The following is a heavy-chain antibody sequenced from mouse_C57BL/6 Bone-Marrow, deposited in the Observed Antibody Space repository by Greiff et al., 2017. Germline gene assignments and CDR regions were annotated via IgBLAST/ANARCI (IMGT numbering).Heavy chain of an antibody. CDR1: GFTFSNYW. V-gene: IGHV6-3*01. CDR2: IRLKSDNYAT. CDR3: TVDYLRGAMDY. D-gene: IGHD2-4*01. J-gene: IGHJ4*01. Sequence: VQLKESGGGLVQPGGSMKLSCVASGFTFSNYWMNWVRQSPEKGLEWVAQIRLKSDNYATHYAESVKGRFTISRDDSKSSVYLQMNNLRAEDTGIYYCTVDYLRGAMDYWGQGTSVTVSS.